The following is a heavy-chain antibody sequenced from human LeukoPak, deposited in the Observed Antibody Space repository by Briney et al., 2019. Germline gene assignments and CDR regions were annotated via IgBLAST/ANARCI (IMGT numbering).Heavy chain of an antibody. D-gene: IGHD6-6*01. V-gene: IGHV3-74*01. CDR1: GFSFSGHW. CDR2: ISPTGSTT. CDR3: ARGPNSNWSGLDF. Sequence: GGSLRLSCTASGFSFSGHWMHWARQLPGKGLVWVSRISPTGSTTCYAVSVKGRFTVSRDNAKNTLYLQVNNLRAEDTAVYYCARGPNSNWSGLDFWGQGTLLTVSS. J-gene: IGHJ4*02.